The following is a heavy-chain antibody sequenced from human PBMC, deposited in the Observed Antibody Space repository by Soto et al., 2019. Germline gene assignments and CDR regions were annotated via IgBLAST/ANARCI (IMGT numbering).Heavy chain of an antibody. CDR3: AKHSGYDHYYDMDV. V-gene: IGHV3-23*01. D-gene: IGHD5-12*01. J-gene: IGHJ6*02. CDR1: GFTFDIYA. CDR2: IIGSGGTP. Sequence: PGGSLRLSCAASGFTFDIYAMSWVRQAPGKGLEWVSTIIGSGGTPYYADSVKGRFTISRDNSNNTLYVQMNSLRADDTAEYYCAKHSGYDHYYDMDVWGQGTTVTVS.